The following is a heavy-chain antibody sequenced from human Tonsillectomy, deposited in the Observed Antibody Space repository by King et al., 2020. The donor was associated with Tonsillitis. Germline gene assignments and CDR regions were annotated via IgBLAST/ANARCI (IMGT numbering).Heavy chain of an antibody. CDR3: ARRSGWYGLDGFEP. V-gene: IGHV1-8*01. CDR1: GYIFTSYD. CDR2: MNPNSDNT. J-gene: IGHJ5*02. D-gene: IGHD6-19*01. Sequence: VQLVESGAEVKKPGASVKVSCKASGYIFTSYDINWVRQATGQGLEWMGWMNPNSDNTGYAQKFQGRVTMTRNTSINTAYMELSSLRSEDTAVYYCARRSGWYGLDGFEPGGQGTRVTVPS.